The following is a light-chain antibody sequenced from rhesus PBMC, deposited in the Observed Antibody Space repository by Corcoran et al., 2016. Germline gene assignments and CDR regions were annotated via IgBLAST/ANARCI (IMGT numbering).Light chain of an antibody. V-gene: IGKV2-73*01. CDR2: GFS. CDR3: MQALQTPLT. CDR1: QSILDIDDGYTL. Sequence: DIVMTQTPLSLPVTPGESASISCRSSQSILDIDDGYTLLDWYLQKPGQPPRLIIYGFSNRVSGGPDRCSGSGSGTEFTLKSSRVKAEDVGTYYCMQALQTPLTFGQGTKVEIK. J-gene: IGKJ1*01.